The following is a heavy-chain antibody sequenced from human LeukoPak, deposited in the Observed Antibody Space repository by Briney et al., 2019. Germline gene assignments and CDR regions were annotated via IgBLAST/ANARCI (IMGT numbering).Heavy chain of an antibody. V-gene: IGHV4-61*02. CDR1: GGSISSGSYY. J-gene: IGHJ4*02. D-gene: IGHD1-7*01. CDR3: ARGYDCNYILAH. CDR2: VYTTGST. Sequence: SQTLSLTCTVSGGSISSGSYYWSWIRQPAGKGLEWIGRVYTTGSTNYNPSLKSRVTISLDTSKNQFSLKLSSVIAADTAGYYCARGYDCNYILAHWGQGNLVTVSS.